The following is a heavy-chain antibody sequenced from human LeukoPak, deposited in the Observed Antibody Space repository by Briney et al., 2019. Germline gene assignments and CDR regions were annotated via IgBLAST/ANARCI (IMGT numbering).Heavy chain of an antibody. CDR3: AKSRGSGSNMARGVNFDY. J-gene: IGHJ4*02. CDR1: GFTFSDYG. D-gene: IGHD3-10*01. V-gene: IGHV3-23*01. CDR2: ISDGGSIT. Sequence: GRSLRLSCAASGFTFSDYGMSWVRQAPGKGLEWVSTISDGGSITYYADSVKGRFTISRDNSKNTLFLQMNSLRAEDTAVYYCAKSRGSGSNMARGVNFDYWGQGTLVTVSS.